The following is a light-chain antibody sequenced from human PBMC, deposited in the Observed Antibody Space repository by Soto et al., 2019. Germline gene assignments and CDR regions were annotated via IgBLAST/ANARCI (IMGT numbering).Light chain of an antibody. CDR2: WAS. J-gene: IGKJ1*01. V-gene: IGKV4-1*01. Sequence: DIVMTQSPDSLAVSLGERATINCKSSQCVLYSSNNENDLAWYQQKPGQPPKLLIYWASTRESGVPDRFSGSGSGTDFTLTISSLQAEDVAVYYCQQYYSTPPTFGQGTKVEIK. CDR3: QQYYSTPPT. CDR1: QCVLYSSNNEND.